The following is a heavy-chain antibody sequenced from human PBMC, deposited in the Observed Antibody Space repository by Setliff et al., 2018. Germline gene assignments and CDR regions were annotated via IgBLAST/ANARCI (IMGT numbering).Heavy chain of an antibody. D-gene: IGHD2-15*01. CDR3: ARSPAFDY. CDR2: VYYSGAA. V-gene: IGHV4-59*01. J-gene: IGHJ4*02. Sequence: SETLSLTCNVSGDSISAASIMAWIRQPPGKGLEFIGYVYYSGAAKYDPSLKSRVTMSVDTSKTQLSLKLNSMTTADTAVYYCARSPAFDYWGQGTLVTVSS. CDR1: GDSISAAS.